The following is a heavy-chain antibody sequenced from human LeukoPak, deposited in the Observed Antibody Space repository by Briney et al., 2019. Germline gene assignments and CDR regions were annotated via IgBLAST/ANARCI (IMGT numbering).Heavy chain of an antibody. CDR3: ARGMRGFGELPYYYYYMYV. CDR1: GFTFSSYA. CDR2: ISSNGGST. D-gene: IGHD3-10*01. J-gene: IGHJ6*03. V-gene: IGHV3-64*01. Sequence: PGGSLRLSCAASGFTFSSYAMHWVRQAPGKGPEYVSAISSNGGSTYFANSVKGRFTISRDHSKDTLYLQMGSLRAEDMAVYYCARGMRGFGELPYYYYYMYVWGKGTTVTVSS.